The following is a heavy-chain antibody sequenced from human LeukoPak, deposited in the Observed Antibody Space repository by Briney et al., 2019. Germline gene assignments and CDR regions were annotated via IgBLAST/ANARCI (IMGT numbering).Heavy chain of an antibody. V-gene: IGHV3-48*04. CDR2: ISSSGSTI. D-gene: IGHD3-10*01. Sequence: GGTLRLSCAASGFTFSNYAMNWVRQAPGKGLEWVSYISSSGSTIYYADSVKGRFTISRDNAKNSLYLQMNSLRAEDTAVYYCARDPGMYDIWGQGTMVTVSS. CDR1: GFTFSNYA. CDR3: ARDPGMYDI. J-gene: IGHJ3*02.